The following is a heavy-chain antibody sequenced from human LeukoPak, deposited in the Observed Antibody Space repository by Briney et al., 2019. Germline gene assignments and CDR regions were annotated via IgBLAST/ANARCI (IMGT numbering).Heavy chain of an antibody. CDR3: ARLTYYDPTHYFDY. D-gene: IGHD3-22*01. V-gene: IGHV5-51*01. Sequence: GKSLKISCQCSGYSSPRDWIAWVRQPPGKGLEWMGIIHPGDSNIVYSPFLQAQVTISADRSISTTYLQWDSLKASDTAMYYCARLTYYDPTHYFDYWGQGTLVSVSS. CDR1: GYSSPRDW. J-gene: IGHJ4*02. CDR2: IHPGDSNI.